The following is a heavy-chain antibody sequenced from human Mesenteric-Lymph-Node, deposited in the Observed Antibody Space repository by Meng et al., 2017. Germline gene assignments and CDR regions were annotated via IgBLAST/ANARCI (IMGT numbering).Heavy chain of an antibody. Sequence: ASVKVSCKASGYTFTSYGISWVRQAPGQGLEWMGWISAYNGNTNYAQKLQGRVTMTTDTSTSTAYMELRSLRSDDTAVYYCAREVIPAMIVVESLNDYYYGMDVWGQGTTVTVSS. CDR2: ISAYNGNT. CDR1: GYTFTSYG. CDR3: AREVIPAMIVVESLNDYYYGMDV. J-gene: IGHJ6*02. V-gene: IGHV1-18*01. D-gene: IGHD3-22*01.